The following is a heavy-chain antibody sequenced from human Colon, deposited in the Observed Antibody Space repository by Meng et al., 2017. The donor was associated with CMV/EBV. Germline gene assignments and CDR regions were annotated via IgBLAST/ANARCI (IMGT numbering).Heavy chain of an antibody. Sequence: GGSLRLSCAASGFNLNTYSMNWLRQAPGRGLEWVASISISNSYIYYADSVEGRFTISRDNAKNSSSLHMNSLRAEDTAIYYCARGGSRSYFFDNWGQGTLVTVSS. CDR3: ARGGSRSYFFDN. D-gene: IGHD3-10*01. V-gene: IGHV3-21*01. CDR2: ISISNSYI. J-gene: IGHJ4*02. CDR1: GFNLNTYS.